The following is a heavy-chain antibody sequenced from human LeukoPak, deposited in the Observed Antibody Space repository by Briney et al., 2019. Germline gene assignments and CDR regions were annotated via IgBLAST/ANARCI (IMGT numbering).Heavy chain of an antibody. CDR2: ISYDGSNK. D-gene: IGHD1-1*01. V-gene: IGHV3-30*03. J-gene: IGHJ4*02. CDR3: ARDRGGKDF. CDR1: GFTFSSYG. Sequence: GRSLRLSCAASGFTFSSYGMHWVRQAPGKGLEWVAVISYDGSNKYYADSVKGRFTISRDNAKKSLYLQMNSLRADDTAVYYCARDRGGKDFWGQGTLVVVSS.